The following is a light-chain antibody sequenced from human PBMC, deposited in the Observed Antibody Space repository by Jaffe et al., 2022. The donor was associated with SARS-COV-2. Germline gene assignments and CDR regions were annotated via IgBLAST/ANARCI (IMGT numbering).Light chain of an antibody. Sequence: QTVVTQEPSLSVSPGGTVTLTCGLNSGSVSSNYYPSWYQQTPGQAPRTLIYSTKTRSSGVPDRFSGSILGNKAALTITGAQADDECDYYCVLYVGSGISIFGGGTKLTVL. CDR2: STK. CDR1: SGSVSSNYY. V-gene: IGLV8-61*01. CDR3: VLYVGSGISI. J-gene: IGLJ2*01.